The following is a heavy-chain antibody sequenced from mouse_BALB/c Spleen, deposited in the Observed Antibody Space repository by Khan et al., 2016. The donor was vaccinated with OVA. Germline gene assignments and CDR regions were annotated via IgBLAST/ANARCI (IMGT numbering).Heavy chain of an antibody. CDR1: GYSFTGYF. CDR2: INPHIGET. J-gene: IGHJ2*01. V-gene: IGHV1-20*02. Sequence: EVQLQQSGPELVKPGASVKISCKASGYSFTGYFMNWVMQSHGKSLEWIGRINPHIGETFYNQKFKGKATLTVDESASTDHLELRSLAYEDSAIYYCTRIYGSYFDYWGQGTTLTVSS. D-gene: IGHD1-1*01. CDR3: TRIYGSYFDY.